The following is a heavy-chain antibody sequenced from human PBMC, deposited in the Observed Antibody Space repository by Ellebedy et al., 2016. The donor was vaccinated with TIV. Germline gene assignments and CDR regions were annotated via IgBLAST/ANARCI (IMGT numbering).Heavy chain of an antibody. CDR3: AVVAGRWYFDV. CDR1: GFTFSSFA. Sequence: GESLKISCSASGFTFSSFAIHWIRQAPGKGLEYVSAINNNGGSTSYADLVKGRFTVSRDNSKNTLFLQMSSLRDEDTALYHCAVVAGRWYFDVWGRGTLVTVSS. D-gene: IGHD6-19*01. CDR2: INNNGGST. V-gene: IGHV3-64D*09. J-gene: IGHJ2*01.